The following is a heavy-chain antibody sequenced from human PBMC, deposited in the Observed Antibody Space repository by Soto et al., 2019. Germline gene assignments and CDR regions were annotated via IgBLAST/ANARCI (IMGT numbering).Heavy chain of an antibody. D-gene: IGHD6-13*01. Sequence: PGGSLRLSCTASGFTFSRHAMTWVRQAPGKGLEWVSGLSDSGGSIYYADSVKGRFTISRDNSMNTLYLQMNTLRAEDTAIYYCAKVSSGWYAGFFDPWGQGTLVTVPQ. CDR3: AKVSSGWYAGFFDP. J-gene: IGHJ5*02. CDR2: LSDSGGSI. V-gene: IGHV3-23*01. CDR1: GFTFSRHA.